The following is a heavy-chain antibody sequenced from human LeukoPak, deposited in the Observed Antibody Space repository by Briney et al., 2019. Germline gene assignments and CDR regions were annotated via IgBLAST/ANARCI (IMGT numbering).Heavy chain of an antibody. J-gene: IGHJ4*02. V-gene: IGHV3-30-3*01. CDR3: ARDHSSSVFDY. D-gene: IGHD6-6*01. CDR1: GFTFSSYA. Sequence: PGGSLRLSCAASGFTFSSYAMHWVRQAPGKGLEWVAVISYDGSNKYYADSVKGRFTISRDNSKNTLYLQMNSLRAEDTAVYYCARDHSSSVFDYWGQGTLVTVSS. CDR2: ISYDGSNK.